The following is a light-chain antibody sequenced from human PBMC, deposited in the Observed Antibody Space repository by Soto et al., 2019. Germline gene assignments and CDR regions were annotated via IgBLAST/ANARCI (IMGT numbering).Light chain of an antibody. V-gene: IGKV3-15*01. CDR1: QSVSSS. CDR3: QQYNNWPLT. J-gene: IGKJ4*01. CDR2: GAS. Sequence: EIVMTQSPATQSVSPGERATLSCRASQSVSSSLAWYQQKPGQAPRLLIYGASTRATGIPDRFSGTGSGTEFTLTISSLQSEDFAVYYCQQYNNWPLTFGGGTKVEIK.